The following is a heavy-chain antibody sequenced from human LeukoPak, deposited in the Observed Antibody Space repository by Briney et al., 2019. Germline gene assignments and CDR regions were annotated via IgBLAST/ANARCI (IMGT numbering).Heavy chain of an antibody. CDR2: IYYSGST. CDR1: GGSVSSGSYY. D-gene: IGHD3-22*01. V-gene: IGHV4-61*01. CDR3: AVISSYYYDSSGYSAMGTGAFDI. J-gene: IGHJ3*02. Sequence: TSETLSLTCTVSGGSVSSGSYYWSWIRQPPGKGLEWIGYIYYSGSTYYNPSLKSRVTISVDTSKNQFSLKLSSVTAADTAVYYCAVISSYYYDSSGYSAMGTGAFDIWGQGTMVTVSS.